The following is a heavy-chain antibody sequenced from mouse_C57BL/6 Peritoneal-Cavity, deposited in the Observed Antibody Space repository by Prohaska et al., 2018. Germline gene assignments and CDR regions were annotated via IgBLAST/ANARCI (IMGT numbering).Heavy chain of an antibody. CDR3: ARGTTVPDFDY. D-gene: IGHD1-1*01. J-gene: IGHJ2*01. V-gene: IGHV1-9*01. CDR1: GYTFTGYW. CDR2: ILPGSGST. Sequence: KLSCKATGYTFTGYWIEWVKQRPGHGLEWIGEILPGSGSTNYNEEFKGKATFTADTSSNTAYMQLSSPTTEDSAIYYCARGTTVPDFDYWGQGTTLTVSS.